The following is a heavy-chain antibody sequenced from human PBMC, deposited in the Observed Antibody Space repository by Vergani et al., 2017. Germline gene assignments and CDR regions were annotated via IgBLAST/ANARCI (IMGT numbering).Heavy chain of an antibody. D-gene: IGHD2-2*01. Sequence: EVQLVQSGAEVKKPGESLKISCEGSGNSFTNYWIVWVRQMPGKGLEWMGVIYPGDSDTSYSPSFQGQVTISADKSITTAYLQWSSLKASDTAMYYCARPQLYCSSTSCPAHYWGQGTLVTVSS. J-gene: IGHJ4*02. CDR3: ARPQLYCSSTSCPAHY. CDR2: IYPGDSDT. CDR1: GNSFTNYW. V-gene: IGHV5-51*01.